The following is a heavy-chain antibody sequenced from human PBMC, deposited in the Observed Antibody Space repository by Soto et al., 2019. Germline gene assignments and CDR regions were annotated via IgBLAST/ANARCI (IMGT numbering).Heavy chain of an antibody. CDR2: ISASGTTI. CDR1: GLSFSDYD. CDR3: ARPNWRGSPDYFDY. Sequence: PGGSLRLSCAASGLSFSDYDMSWIRQAPGKGLEWLGYISASGTTISIADSVKGRFTISRDNAKNSLYLHMNSLRVDDAAVYYSARPNWRGSPDYFDYWGRGTLVTVYS. J-gene: IGHJ4*02. V-gene: IGHV3-11*01. D-gene: IGHD3-16*01.